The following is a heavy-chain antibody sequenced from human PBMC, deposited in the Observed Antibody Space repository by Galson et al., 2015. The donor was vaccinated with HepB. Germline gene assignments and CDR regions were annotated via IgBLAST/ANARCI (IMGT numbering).Heavy chain of an antibody. Sequence: SVKVSCKASGFTFTSSAVQWVRQARGQRLEWIGWIVVGSGNTNYAQKFQERVTITRDMSTSTAYMELSSLRSEDTAVYYCAAGERYYGSGDAFDIWGQGTMVTVSS. J-gene: IGHJ3*02. D-gene: IGHD3-10*01. V-gene: IGHV1-58*01. CDR3: AAGERYYGSGDAFDI. CDR1: GFTFTSSA. CDR2: IVVGSGNT.